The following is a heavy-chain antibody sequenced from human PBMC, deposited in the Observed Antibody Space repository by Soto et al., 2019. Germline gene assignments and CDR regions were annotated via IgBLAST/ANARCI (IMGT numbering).Heavy chain of an antibody. CDR2: IYSGGST. V-gene: IGHV3-53*01. D-gene: IGHD5-18*01. CDR1: GFTVSSNY. J-gene: IGHJ6*02. Sequence: EVQLVESGGGLLQPGGSLRLSCAASGFTVSSNYMSWVRQAPGKGLEWVSAIYSGGSTYYADSVKGRFTISRDNSKNTLNLQMNSRRAEDTALYYCAREYSYGYYYDYAMDGWGQGTTVTVSS. CDR3: AREYSYGYYYDYAMDG.